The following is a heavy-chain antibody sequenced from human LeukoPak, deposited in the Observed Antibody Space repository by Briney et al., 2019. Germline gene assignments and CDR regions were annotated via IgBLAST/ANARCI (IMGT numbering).Heavy chain of an antibody. CDR3: ARDPGASGFFDF. CDR1: GGSISSGGYY. CDR2: IYYSGGS. V-gene: IGHV4-31*03. D-gene: IGHD1-26*01. Sequence: PSQTLSLTCTVSGGSISSGGYYWNWTRQYPGKGLEWIGYIYYSGGSLYKPSLKSRVTISVDTSQNQFSLKLSSVTAADTAIYYCARDPGASGFFDFWGQGTLVTVSS. J-gene: IGHJ4*02.